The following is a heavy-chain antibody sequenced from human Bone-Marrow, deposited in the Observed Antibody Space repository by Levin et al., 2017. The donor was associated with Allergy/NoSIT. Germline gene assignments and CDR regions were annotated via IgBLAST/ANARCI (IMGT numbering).Heavy chain of an antibody. CDR2: VDWDDEE. Sequence: GSGPTLVKPTQTLTLTCTCSGFSLTTSGVRVNWIRQPPGKALEWLARVDWDDEEFYSTSLKTRVTISKDTSKNQVVLTMTNLDPVDTATYYCARMGSGWQFDYWGQGTLVTVSS. V-gene: IGHV2-70*04. J-gene: IGHJ4*02. CDR3: ARMGSGWQFDY. CDR1: GFSLTTSGVR. D-gene: IGHD6-19*01.